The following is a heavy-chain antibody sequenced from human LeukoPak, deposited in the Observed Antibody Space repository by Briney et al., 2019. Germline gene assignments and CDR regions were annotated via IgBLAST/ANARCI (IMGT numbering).Heavy chain of an antibody. V-gene: IGHV4-4*07. D-gene: IGHD3-22*01. CDR3: ARNYYDSSGYKYAFDY. CDR2: IYTSGST. Sequence: PSETLSLTCTVSGGSISSYYWSWIRQPAGKGLEWIGRIYTSGSTNYNPSLKSRVTMSVDMSKNQFSLKLSSVTVADKAVYYCARNYYDSSGYKYAFDYWGQGTLVTVSS. J-gene: IGHJ4*02. CDR1: GGSISSYY.